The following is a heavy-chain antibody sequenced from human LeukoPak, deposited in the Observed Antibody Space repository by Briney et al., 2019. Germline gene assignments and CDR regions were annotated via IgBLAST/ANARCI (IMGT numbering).Heavy chain of an antibody. CDR3: AKAYNFYGGNWVLKYFQH. J-gene: IGHJ1*01. V-gene: IGHV3-30*18. Sequence: QPGGSLRLSCAASGFTFSSYGMHWVRQAPGKGLEWVAVISYDGSNKYYADSVKGRFTISRDNSKNTLYLQMNSLRAEDTAVYYCAKAYNFYGGNWVLKYFQHWGQGTLVTVSS. D-gene: IGHD4-23*01. CDR1: GFTFSSYG. CDR2: ISYDGSNK.